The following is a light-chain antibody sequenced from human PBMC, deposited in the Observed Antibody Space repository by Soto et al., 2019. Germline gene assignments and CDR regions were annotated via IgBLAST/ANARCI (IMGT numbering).Light chain of an antibody. CDR2: DAS. CDR3: QQYGSSPRT. J-gene: IGKJ1*01. Sequence: EFVLTQSPGTLSLSPGERAPLSCRASQSVSSNLAWYQQKPGQPPRLLIHDASTRATGIPDRFSGSGSGTDFTLTISRLEPEDFAVYYCQQYGSSPRTFGQGTKVDIK. CDR1: QSVSSN. V-gene: IGKV3-20*01.